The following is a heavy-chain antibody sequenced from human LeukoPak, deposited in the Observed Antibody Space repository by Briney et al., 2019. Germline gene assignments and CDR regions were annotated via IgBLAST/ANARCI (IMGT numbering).Heavy chain of an antibody. J-gene: IGHJ4*02. CDR2: ISSNGGST. CDR1: GFTFSRYA. CDR3: VKSGSYYNEPYYFDY. D-gene: IGHD3-10*01. Sequence: PGGSLRLSCSASGFTFSRYAMHWVGQAPGKGLEYVSGISSNGGSTYYADSVKGRFTISRDNSKNTLYLQMSSLGAEDTAVYYCVKSGSYYNEPYYFDYWGQGTLVTVSS. V-gene: IGHV3-64D*06.